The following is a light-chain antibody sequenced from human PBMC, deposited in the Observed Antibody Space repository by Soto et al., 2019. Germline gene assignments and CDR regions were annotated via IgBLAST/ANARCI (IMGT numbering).Light chain of an antibody. CDR2: ADS. V-gene: IGLV3-21*02. CDR1: NIGSKS. Sequence: SYELTQSPSVSVAPGQTATFTCGADNIGSKSVHWYQKKPGQAPLLVVFADSDRPPGIPARFSAFNSGNTAILTISMVEDGDEADYYCHVWDISGDQVVFGGGTKVTVL. J-gene: IGLJ2*01. CDR3: HVWDISGDQVV.